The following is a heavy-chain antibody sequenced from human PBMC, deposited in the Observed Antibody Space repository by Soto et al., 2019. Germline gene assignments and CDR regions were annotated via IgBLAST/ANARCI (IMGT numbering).Heavy chain of an antibody. CDR1: GGSITSGGHY. J-gene: IGHJ4*02. D-gene: IGHD3-9*01. CDR2: IYDSGNMY. V-gene: IGHV4-31*03. Sequence: KTSETLSLTCTVSGGSITSGGHYWGWIRQYPGKGLEWIGHIYDSGNMYFYNPSLKSRVTISADTSRNQFSLSLSSLTAADTAVYYCAIVDPRGYFSVLTYFWGQRILVTVSS. CDR3: AIVDPRGYFSVLTYF.